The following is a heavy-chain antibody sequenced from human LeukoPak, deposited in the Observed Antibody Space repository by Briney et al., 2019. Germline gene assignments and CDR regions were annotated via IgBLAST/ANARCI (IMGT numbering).Heavy chain of an antibody. Sequence: SETLSLTCTVSGGSISSYYWSWIRQPPGKGLEWIGYIYYSGSTNYNPSLKSRVTISVDTSKNQFSLKLSSVTAADTAVYYRARESLNYYDSSGGFDYWGQGTLVTVSS. J-gene: IGHJ4*02. CDR2: IYYSGST. CDR3: ARESLNYYDSSGGFDY. CDR1: GGSISSYY. V-gene: IGHV4-59*01. D-gene: IGHD3-22*01.